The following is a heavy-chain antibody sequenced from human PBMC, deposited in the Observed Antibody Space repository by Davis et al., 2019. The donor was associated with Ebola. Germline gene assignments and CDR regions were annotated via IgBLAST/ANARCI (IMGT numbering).Heavy chain of an antibody. J-gene: IGHJ4*02. CDR2: IYYSGST. D-gene: IGHD4/OR15-4a*01. Sequence: MPGGSLRLSCTVSGGSISPYYWSWTRQPPGKGLEWIGYIYYSGSTKYNLSLKGRVAISVDTSKNQFSLKLSSVTAAATAVYYCARSYGAAPFDYWGQGTLVTVSS. CDR1: GGSISPYY. CDR3: ARSYGAAPFDY. V-gene: IGHV4-59*08.